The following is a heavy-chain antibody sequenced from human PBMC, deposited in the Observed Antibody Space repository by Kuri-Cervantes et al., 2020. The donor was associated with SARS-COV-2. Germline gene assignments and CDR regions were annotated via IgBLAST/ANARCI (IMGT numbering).Heavy chain of an antibody. V-gene: IGHV3-66*01. CDR2: IYSGGST. Sequence: GESLKISCAASGFPVASNYINWVRQAPEKGLEWVSSIYSGGSTHYAESLKGRFTISRDTSKNMVYLQMNSLRGEDTGVYYCARDLICSTCDTPDYYGMDVWGQGTTVTVSS. J-gene: IGHJ6*02. D-gene: IGHD2-15*01. CDR1: GFPVASNY. CDR3: ARDLICSTCDTPDYYGMDV.